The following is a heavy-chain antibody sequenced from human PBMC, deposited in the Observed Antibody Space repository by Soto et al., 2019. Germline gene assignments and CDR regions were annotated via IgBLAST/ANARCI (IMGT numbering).Heavy chain of an antibody. Sequence: SETLSLTCSVYGGSFSDYYWSWIRQPPGKGLEWIGEINHSGSTNYNPSLKSRVTISVHTSKNQFSLKLSSVTAADTAVYYCARARKGSGSDYYYHYGMDVWGKGTTVTVSS. CDR3: ARARKGSGSDYYYHYGMDV. CDR2: INHSGST. V-gene: IGHV4-34*01. D-gene: IGHD3-3*01. CDR1: GGSFSDYY. J-gene: IGHJ6*04.